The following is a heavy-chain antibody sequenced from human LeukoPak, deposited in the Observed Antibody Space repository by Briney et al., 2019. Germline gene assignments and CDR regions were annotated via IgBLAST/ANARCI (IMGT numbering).Heavy chain of an antibody. CDR3: ARGTIRYGYYFDY. D-gene: IGHD5-18*01. J-gene: IGHJ4*02. V-gene: IGHV3-33*01. Sequence: PGGSLRLSCAASGFSFSTYGMHWVRQAPGKGLEWVAVIWDDGSKKSYSDSVKGRFTISRDNSKNALFLQMDSLGDGDTAVYYCARGTIRYGYYFDYWGQGTLVTVSS. CDR2: IWDDGSKK. CDR1: GFSFSTYG.